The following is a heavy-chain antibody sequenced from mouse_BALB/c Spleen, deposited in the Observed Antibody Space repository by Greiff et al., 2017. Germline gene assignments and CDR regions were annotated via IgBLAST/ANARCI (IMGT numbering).Heavy chain of an antibody. D-gene: IGHD1-1*01. J-gene: IGHJ1*01. V-gene: IGHV2-9*02. Sequence: VQVVESGPGLVAPSQSLSITCTVSGFSLTSYGVHWVRQPPGKGLEWLGVIWAGGSTNYNSALMSRLSISKDNSKSQVFLKMNSLQTDDTAMYYCARDLYYGSSLYFDVWGAGTTVTVSS. CDR2: IWAGGST. CDR1: GFSLTSYG. CDR3: ARDLYYGSSLYFDV.